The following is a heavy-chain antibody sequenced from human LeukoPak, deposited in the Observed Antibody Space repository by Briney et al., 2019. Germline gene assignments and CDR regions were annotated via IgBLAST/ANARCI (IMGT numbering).Heavy chain of an antibody. Sequence: ASVKVSCKASGNTFTSYAMNWVRQAPGQGLEWMGWINTNTGNPTYAQGFTGRFVFSLDTSVSTAYLQISSLKAEDTAVYYCARKSVTMFRGVIPGGMDVWGQGTTVTVSS. CDR3: ARKSVTMFRGVIPGGMDV. CDR2: INTNTGNP. D-gene: IGHD3-10*01. V-gene: IGHV7-4-1*02. J-gene: IGHJ6*02. CDR1: GNTFTSYA.